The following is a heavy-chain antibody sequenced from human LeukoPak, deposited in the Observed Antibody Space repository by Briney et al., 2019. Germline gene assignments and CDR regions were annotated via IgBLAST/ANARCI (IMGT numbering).Heavy chain of an antibody. J-gene: IGHJ4*02. CDR1: GYTFTSYG. Sequence: SVKVSCKASGYTFTSYGISWVRQARGQRLEWIGWIVVGSGNTNYAQKFQERVTITRDMSTSTAYMELSSLRSEDTAVYYCAARSLSLSSSWYVYWGQGTLVTVSS. V-gene: IGHV1-58*02. CDR2: IVVGSGNT. D-gene: IGHD6-13*01. CDR3: AARSLSLSSSWYVY.